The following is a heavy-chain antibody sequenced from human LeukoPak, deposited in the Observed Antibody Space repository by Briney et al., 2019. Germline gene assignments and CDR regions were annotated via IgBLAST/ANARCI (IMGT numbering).Heavy chain of an antibody. Sequence: GGSLRLSCAASGFTFSTYPMNWVRQAPGKGPEWVSAITFNGGRTFYADSVKGRFTISRDNSRNTLYLQMNSLRAEDTAVYYCAKDKSPYYDFWSGYWRYYYYGMDVWGQGTTVTVSS. CDR3: AKDKSPYYDFWSGYWRYYYYGMDV. D-gene: IGHD3-3*01. CDR1: GFTFSTYP. V-gene: IGHV3-23*01. J-gene: IGHJ6*02. CDR2: ITFNGGRT.